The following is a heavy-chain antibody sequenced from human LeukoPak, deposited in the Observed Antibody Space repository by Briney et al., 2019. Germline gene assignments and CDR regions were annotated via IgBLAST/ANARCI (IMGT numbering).Heavy chain of an antibody. CDR2: MSGNGDST. CDR3: AKGGGWLYYFDY. CDR1: GFTFSTFA. Sequence: GSLRLSCAASGFTFSTFAMNWVRQAPGKGLEWVSAMSGNGDSTYYADSVKGRFTISRDNSRNTLYLQMNSLRAEDTALYFCAKGGGWLYYFDYWGRGTLATVSS. J-gene: IGHJ4*02. V-gene: IGHV3-23*01. D-gene: IGHD6-19*01.